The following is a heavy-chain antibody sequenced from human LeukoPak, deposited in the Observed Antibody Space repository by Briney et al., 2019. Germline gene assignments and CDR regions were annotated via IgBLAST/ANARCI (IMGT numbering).Heavy chain of an antibody. D-gene: IGHD4-23*01. CDR2: IRYDGSEK. V-gene: IGHV3-30*02. J-gene: IGHJ6*03. CDR3: AKDAWDCSGNSCRMYHYYMDV. Sequence: GGSLRLSCAASGFTFSNYGMHWVRQAPGKGLEWISFIRYDGSEKYYVDSVKGRFTISRDNSKNTLYLQTNSLRVEDTAVYYCAKDAWDCSGNSCRMYHYYMDVWGKGTTVTVSS. CDR1: GFTFSNYG.